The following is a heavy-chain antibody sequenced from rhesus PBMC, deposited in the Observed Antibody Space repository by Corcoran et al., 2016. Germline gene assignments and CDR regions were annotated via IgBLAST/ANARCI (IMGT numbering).Heavy chain of an antibody. Sequence: QVQLQESGPGVVKPSETLSLTCAVSGGSISGYYPWSWIRQPPGKGLEWSGYIYGGTGSTSYNPSLENRVTISKDTSKNQFSLQLSSVTAADTAVYYCARVVSDFDYWGQGVLVTVSS. V-gene: IGHV4S7*01. CDR3: ARVVSDFDY. D-gene: IGHD2-15*01. J-gene: IGHJ4*01. CDR2: IYGGTGST. CDR1: GGSISGYYP.